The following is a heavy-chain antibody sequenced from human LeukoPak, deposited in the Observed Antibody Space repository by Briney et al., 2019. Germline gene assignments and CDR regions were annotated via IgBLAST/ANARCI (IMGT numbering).Heavy chain of an antibody. CDR3: ARRAGAYSHPYDY. CDR1: GFTFSSYW. J-gene: IGHJ4*02. V-gene: IGHV3-74*01. D-gene: IGHD4/OR15-4a*01. Sequence: QSGGSLRLSCAASGFTFSSYWMHWVRQAPGKGLVWVSRISSDGSSTSYADSVKGRFTISIDNSKNTLYLQMNSLRAEDTAVYYCARRAGAYSHPYDYWGQGTLVTASS. CDR2: ISSDGSST.